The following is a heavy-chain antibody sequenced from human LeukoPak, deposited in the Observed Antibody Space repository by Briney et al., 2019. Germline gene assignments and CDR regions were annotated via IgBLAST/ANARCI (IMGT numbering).Heavy chain of an antibody. CDR1: GYTFTSYW. Sequence: GESLKISCKGSGYTFTSYWIGWVRQMPGKGLEYMGIIHPGDSDTRYSSSFQGRVTISVDRSSTTAYLQWSRLRASDAAMYYCATHPGGLQSGFDNWGQGTLVTVSS. CDR3: ATHPGGLQSGFDN. CDR2: IHPGDSDT. J-gene: IGHJ4*02. V-gene: IGHV5-51*01. D-gene: IGHD5-24*01.